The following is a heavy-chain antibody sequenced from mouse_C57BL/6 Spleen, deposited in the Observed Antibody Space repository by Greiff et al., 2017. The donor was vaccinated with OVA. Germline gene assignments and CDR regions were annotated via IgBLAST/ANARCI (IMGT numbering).Heavy chain of an antibody. CDR3: TRRGYGSGYFDV. V-gene: IGHV1-15*01. J-gene: IGHJ1*03. D-gene: IGHD1-1*01. CDR1: GYTFTDYE. Sequence: VKLQQSGAELVRPGASVTLSCKASGYTFTDYEMHWVKQTPVHGLEWIGAIDPETGGTAYNQKFKGKAILTADKSSSTAYMELRSLTSEDSAVYYCTRRGYGSGYFDVWGTGTTVTVSS. CDR2: IDPETGGT.